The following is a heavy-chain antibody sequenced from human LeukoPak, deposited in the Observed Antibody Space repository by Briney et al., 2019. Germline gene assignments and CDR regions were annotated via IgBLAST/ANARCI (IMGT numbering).Heavy chain of an antibody. V-gene: IGHV4-39*07. Sequence: PSETLSLTCTVSGGSISSSSYYWGWIRQPPGKGLEWIGSIYYSGSTYYNPSLKSRVTISVDTSKNQFSLKLSSVTAADTAVYYCAPLPVDIVATVVYLDAFDIWGQGTMVTVSS. CDR2: IYYSGST. CDR3: APLPVDIVATVVYLDAFDI. D-gene: IGHD5-12*01. J-gene: IGHJ3*02. CDR1: GGSISSSSYY.